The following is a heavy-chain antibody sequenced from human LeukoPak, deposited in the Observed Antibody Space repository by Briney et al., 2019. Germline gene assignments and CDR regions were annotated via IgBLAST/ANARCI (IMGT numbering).Heavy chain of an antibody. Sequence: ASVKVSCKASGYIFTAYYLHWVRQAPGQKPEWMGWIKANSGDTNYAQKFQGRVTMTRDTSISTVHMELSGLTADDTAVYYCTRVGDDYPYWGQGTLVTVSS. V-gene: IGHV1-2*02. J-gene: IGHJ4*02. CDR2: IKANSGDT. CDR1: GYIFTAYY. CDR3: TRVGDDYPY. D-gene: IGHD5-24*01.